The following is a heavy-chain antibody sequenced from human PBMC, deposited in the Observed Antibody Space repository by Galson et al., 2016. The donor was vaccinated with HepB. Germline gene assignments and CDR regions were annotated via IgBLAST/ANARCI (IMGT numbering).Heavy chain of an antibody. V-gene: IGHV3-30*04. CDR2: ISYDGSNK. CDR1: GFTFSSYA. D-gene: IGHD6-19*01. J-gene: IGHJ6*02. Sequence: SLRLSCADSGFTFSSYAMHWVRQAPGKGLEWVAVISYDGSNKYYADSVKGRFTISRDNSKNTLYLQMNSLRAEDTAVYYCARDQNRHYSSGWGYYYYGLDVWGQGTTVTVSS. CDR3: ARDQNRHYSSGWGYYYYGLDV.